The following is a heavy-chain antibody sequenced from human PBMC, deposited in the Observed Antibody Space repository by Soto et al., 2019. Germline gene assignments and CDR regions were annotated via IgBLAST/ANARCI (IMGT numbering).Heavy chain of an antibody. J-gene: IGHJ5*02. D-gene: IGHD3-22*01. CDR2: IYYTGNN. Sequence: SETLSLTCTVSGDSISSPHYYWTWVRQPPGKGLEWVGYIYYTGNNFYNPALQSRIAMSVDPSTNQFSLNLASVTAADTAVYYCERQQKKHYDNSNWNGGFDPWGPGTLVTVSS. CDR3: ERQQKKHYDNSNWNGGFDP. CDR1: GDSISSPHYY. V-gene: IGHV4-30-4*01.